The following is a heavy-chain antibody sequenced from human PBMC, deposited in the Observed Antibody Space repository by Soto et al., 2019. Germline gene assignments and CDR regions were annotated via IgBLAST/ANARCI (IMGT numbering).Heavy chain of an antibody. D-gene: IGHD5-18*01. J-gene: IGHJ4*02. Sequence: SETLSLTCAVYGGSFSGYYWSWIRQPPGKGLEWIGEINHSGSTNYNPSLKSRVTISVDTSKNQFSLKLSSVTAADTAVYYCARGIQLWPYYFDYWGQGTRVTVS. V-gene: IGHV4-34*01. CDR1: GGSFSGYY. CDR3: ARGIQLWPYYFDY. CDR2: INHSGST.